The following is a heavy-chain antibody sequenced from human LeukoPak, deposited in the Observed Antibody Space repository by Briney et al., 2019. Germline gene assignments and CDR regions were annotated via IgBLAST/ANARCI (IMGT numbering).Heavy chain of an antibody. CDR1: GYTFTSYH. D-gene: IGHD3-22*01. CDR2: INTNTGNP. Sequence: GASVKVSCKASGYTFTSYHMHWVRQAPGQGLEWMGWINTNTGNPTYAQGFTGRFVFSLDTSVSTAYLQISSLKAEDTAVYYCARESEYYYDSSTYSGDDYWGQGTLVTVSS. V-gene: IGHV7-4-1*02. J-gene: IGHJ4*02. CDR3: ARESEYYYDSSTYSGDDY.